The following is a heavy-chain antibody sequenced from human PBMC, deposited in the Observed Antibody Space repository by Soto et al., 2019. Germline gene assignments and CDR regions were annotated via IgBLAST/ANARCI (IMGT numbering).Heavy chain of an antibody. CDR2: IWYDGSNK. CDR3: ARGAYCSSTSCYWEEYYFDY. D-gene: IGHD2-2*01. J-gene: IGHJ4*02. Sequence: QVQLVESGGGVGQPGRSLRLSCAASGFTFSSYGMHWVRQAPGKGLEWVAVIWYDGSNKYYADSVKGRFTISRDNSKNTLYLQMNSLRAEDTAVYYCARGAYCSSTSCYWEEYYFDYWGQGTLVTVSS. V-gene: IGHV3-33*01. CDR1: GFTFSSYG.